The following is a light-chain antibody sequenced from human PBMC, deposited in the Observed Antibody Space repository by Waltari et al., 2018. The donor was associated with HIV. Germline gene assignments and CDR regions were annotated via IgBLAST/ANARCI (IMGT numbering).Light chain of an antibody. J-gene: IGLJ3*02. CDR3: GTWDSNLSAWV. CDR2: ENN. CDR1: TSNIGDNY. Sequence: CSGSTSNIGDNYVSWYRQLPGTAPKLLIYENNKRPSGIPDRFSGSKSGTSATLGITGLQTGDEADYYCGTWDSNLSAWVFGGGTKLTVL. V-gene: IGLV1-51*02.